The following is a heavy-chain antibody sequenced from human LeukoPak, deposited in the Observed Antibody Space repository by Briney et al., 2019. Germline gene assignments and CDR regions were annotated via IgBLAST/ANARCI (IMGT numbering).Heavy chain of an antibody. D-gene: IGHD3-22*01. CDR1: GGSFSGYY. J-gene: IGHJ6*03. V-gene: IGHV4-34*01. CDR3: ARATKYYYDSSGYYSYYYYYMDV. CDR2: INHSGST. Sequence: SETLSLTCAVYGGSFSGYYWSWIRQPPGKGLEWIGEINHSGSTNYNPSLKSRVTISVDTSENQFSLKLSSVTAADTAVYYCARATKYYYDSSGYYSYYYYYMDVWGKGTTVTVSS.